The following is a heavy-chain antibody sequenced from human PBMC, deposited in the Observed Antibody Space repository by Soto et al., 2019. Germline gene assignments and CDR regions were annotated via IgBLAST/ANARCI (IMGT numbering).Heavy chain of an antibody. CDR3: ARGRRAPPPHDYGMEV. Sequence: EVQLLESGGGLVQPGGSLRLSCAASGFTFSSHVMNWVRQAPGKGLEWVAAISGGGGTTFYGDSVEGRFTMSRANSKNTLFLQMNSLRAEDTAVYYCARGRRAPPPHDYGMEVWGQGTTVTVSS. CDR1: GFTFSSHV. CDR2: ISGGGGTT. V-gene: IGHV3-23*01. J-gene: IGHJ6*02.